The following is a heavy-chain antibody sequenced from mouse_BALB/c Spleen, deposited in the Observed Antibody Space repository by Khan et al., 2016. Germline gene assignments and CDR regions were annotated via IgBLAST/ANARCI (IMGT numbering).Heavy chain of an antibody. CDR1: GLNIKDHY. CDR2: IDPENGNT. J-gene: IGHJ4*01. V-gene: IGHV14-4*02. Sequence: VQLQQPGAELVRPGASVKLSCTASGLNIKDHYMHWVKQRPEQGLVWTGRIDPENGNTEYDPKFHGKATMTADTSSNTAYLQLSSLTSKDTAVDYCNACGYNAMNCWRQGTSVTITS. CDR3: NACGYNAMNC.